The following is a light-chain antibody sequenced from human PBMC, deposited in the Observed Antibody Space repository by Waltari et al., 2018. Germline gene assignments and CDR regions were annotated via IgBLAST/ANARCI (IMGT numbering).Light chain of an antibody. CDR2: AAS. V-gene: IGKV1-12*01. Sequence: DIQMTQSPSSVSASVGDRVTFTCRASQGISTWLGWYQQKPGKAPKPLIYAASSLQSGVPSRFSGSGSGTEFTLTISSLQPEDFATYYFQQANSFPLFGGGTKVEIK. CDR3: QQANSFPL. CDR1: QGISTW. J-gene: IGKJ4*01.